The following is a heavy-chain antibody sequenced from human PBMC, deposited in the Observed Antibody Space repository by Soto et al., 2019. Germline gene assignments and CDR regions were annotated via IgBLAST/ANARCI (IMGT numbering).Heavy chain of an antibody. D-gene: IGHD1-1*01. CDR1: GFTFSSYG. V-gene: IGHV3-30*18. J-gene: IGHJ4*02. Sequence: QVQLVESGGGVVQPGRSLRLSCAASGFTFSSYGMHWVRQAPGKGLEWVAVISYDGSNKYYADSVKGRFIISRDNSKNTLYLQMNSLRAEDTAVYYCAKDKNWNRPYYFDYWGQGTLVTVSS. CDR3: AKDKNWNRPYYFDY. CDR2: ISYDGSNK.